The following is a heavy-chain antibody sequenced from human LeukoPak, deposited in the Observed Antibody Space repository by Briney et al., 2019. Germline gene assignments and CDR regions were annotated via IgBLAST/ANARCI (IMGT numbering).Heavy chain of an antibody. Sequence: GGSLRLSCAASGFTFSNAWMSWVRQAPGKGLEWVGRIKSKTDGGTTDYAAPVKGRFTISRDNDKNTLYLRMDSLRAEDTAVYYCARVSSGEQWLAFDYWGQGTLVTVFS. CDR3: ARVSSGEQWLAFDY. CDR2: IKSKTDGGTT. J-gene: IGHJ4*02. D-gene: IGHD6-19*01. CDR1: GFTFSNAW. V-gene: IGHV3-15*05.